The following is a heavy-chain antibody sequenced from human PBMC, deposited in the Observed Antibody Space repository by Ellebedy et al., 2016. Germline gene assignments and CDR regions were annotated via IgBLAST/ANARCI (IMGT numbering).Heavy chain of an antibody. V-gene: IGHV1-8*01. CDR1: GYTFISYD. D-gene: IGHD6-19*01. J-gene: IGHJ4*02. CDR2: MKPNSGNT. CDR3: ARGLGYSSGWYEGDDY. Sequence: ASVKVSXXASGYTFISYDINWVRQATGQGPEWMGWMKPNSGNTGYVQKFQGRVTMTRNTSISTAYMELSGLRSEDTAVYYCARGLGYSSGWYEGDDYWGQGTLVTVSP.